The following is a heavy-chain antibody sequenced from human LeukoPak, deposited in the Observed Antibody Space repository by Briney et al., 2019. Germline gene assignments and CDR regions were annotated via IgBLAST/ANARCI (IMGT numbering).Heavy chain of an antibody. V-gene: IGHV1-69*04. J-gene: IGHJ6*02. CDR1: GGTFTIYA. CDR2: IIPILGIA. D-gene: IGHD6-19*01. Sequence: SVTVSCTASGGTFTIYAISWVRQPPGPGLEWMGMIIPILGIANYSQKFQGRVTITADKSTSTAYMELSSLRSEDTAVYYCARDVGSGWPCYYYGMDVWGQGTTVTVSS. CDR3: ARDVGSGWPCYYYGMDV.